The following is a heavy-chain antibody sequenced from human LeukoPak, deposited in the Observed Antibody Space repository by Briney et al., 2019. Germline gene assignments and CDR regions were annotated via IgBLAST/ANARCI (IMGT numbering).Heavy chain of an antibody. J-gene: IGHJ5*02. CDR3: TLPADWNWFDP. Sequence: GGSLRLSCAASGFTFSGSAMHWVRQASGKGLEWVGRIRSKANSYATAYAASVKGRFTISRDDSKNTAYLQMNSLKTEDTAVYYCTLPADWNWFDPWGQGTLVTVSS. V-gene: IGHV3-73*01. D-gene: IGHD2-21*01. CDR1: GFTFSGSA. CDR2: IRSKANSYAT.